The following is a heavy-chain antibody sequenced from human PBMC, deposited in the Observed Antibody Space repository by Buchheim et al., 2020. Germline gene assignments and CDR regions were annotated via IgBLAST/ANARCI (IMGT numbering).Heavy chain of an antibody. CDR1: GFTFNMYW. V-gene: IGHV3-7*03. J-gene: IGHJ5*02. D-gene: IGHD3-16*01. CDR2: INEDESEK. Sequence: DVQLVESGGGLVQPGGSLRLSCAASGFTFNMYWMSWVRQAPGKGLEWVANINEDESEKYYGDSVRGRFTISRDNAKNSLFLQVNSVRAEDTAMYYCARDGASFGFLNWLGPWGQGTL. CDR3: ARDGASFGFLNWLGP.